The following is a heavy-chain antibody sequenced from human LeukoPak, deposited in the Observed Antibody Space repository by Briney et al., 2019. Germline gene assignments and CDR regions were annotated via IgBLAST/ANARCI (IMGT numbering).Heavy chain of an antibody. Sequence: ASVKVSCKASGGTFSSYTISWVRQAPGQGLEWMGRIIPILGIANYAQKFQGRVTITADKSTSTAYMELSSLRVEDTAVYYCARDKRGQAAADDPFDIWGQGTMVTVSS. V-gene: IGHV1-69*04. J-gene: IGHJ3*02. CDR2: IIPILGIA. CDR1: GGTFSSYT. D-gene: IGHD6-13*01. CDR3: ARDKRGQAAADDPFDI.